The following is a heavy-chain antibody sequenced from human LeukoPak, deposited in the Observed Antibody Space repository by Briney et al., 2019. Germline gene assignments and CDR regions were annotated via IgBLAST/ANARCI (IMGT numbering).Heavy chain of an antibody. V-gene: IGHV1-2*02. CDR3: AREDYSSLFDY. J-gene: IGHJ4*02. CDR1: GYTFTDYY. CDR2: INPNSGGT. Sequence: ASVKVSCKASGYTFTDYYLHWVRQAPGQGLEWMGWINPNSGGTNYAQTFQGRVTMTRDTSISTAHMELSRLRSDDTAVYYCAREDYSSLFDYWGQGTLVTVSS. D-gene: IGHD4-11*01.